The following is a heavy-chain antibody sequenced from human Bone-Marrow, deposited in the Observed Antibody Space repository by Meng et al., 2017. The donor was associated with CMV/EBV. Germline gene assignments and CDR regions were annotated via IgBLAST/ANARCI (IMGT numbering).Heavy chain of an antibody. V-gene: IGHV1-2*02. CDR3: ASPTSYSGSERACDI. J-gene: IGHJ3*02. Sequence: ASVKVSCKASGYTFTGYYMHWVRQAPGQGLEWMGWINPNSGGTNYAQKFQGRVTMTRDTSTSTAYMELSRLRSDDTAVYYCASPTSYSGSERACDIWGQGTMVTVSS. D-gene: IGHD1-26*01. CDR2: INPNSGGT. CDR1: GYTFTGYY.